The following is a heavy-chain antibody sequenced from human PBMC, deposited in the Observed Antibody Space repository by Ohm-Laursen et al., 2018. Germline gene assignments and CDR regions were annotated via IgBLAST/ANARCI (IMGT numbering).Heavy chain of an antibody. CDR1: GDSIRSYY. D-gene: IGHD2/OR15-2a*01. CDR2: IYYSGST. CDR3: ATILNEGSF. Sequence: SETLSLTCTVSGDSIRSYYWTWIRQPPGKGLEWIGYIYYSGSTNYNPSLKGRASMSLDTPKSQFSLRLSSVTAADTAVYYCATILNEGSFWGQGTLVTVSS. V-gene: IGHV4-59*01. J-gene: IGHJ4*02.